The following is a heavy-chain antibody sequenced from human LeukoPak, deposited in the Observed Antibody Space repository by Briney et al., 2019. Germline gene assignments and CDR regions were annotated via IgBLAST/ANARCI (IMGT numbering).Heavy chain of an antibody. CDR3: ARSYSYGHLEY. CDR2: IYYSGST. Sequence: SETLSLTSTVSGGSISSYYWSWIRQPPGQGLEWIGYIYYSGSTNYNPSLKSRVTISVDTSKNPFSLKLSSVTAAGRAVYYCARSYSYGHLEYWGQGTLVTVSS. V-gene: IGHV4-59*01. D-gene: IGHD5-18*01. CDR1: GGSISSYY. J-gene: IGHJ4*02.